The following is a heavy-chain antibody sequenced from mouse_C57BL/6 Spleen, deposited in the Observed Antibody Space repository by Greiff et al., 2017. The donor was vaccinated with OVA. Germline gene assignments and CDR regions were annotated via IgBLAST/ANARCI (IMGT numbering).Heavy chain of an antibody. CDR3: ARVGSGGAWFAY. V-gene: IGHV1-9*01. CDR1: GYTFTGYW. D-gene: IGHD3-2*02. J-gene: IGHJ3*01. Sequence: VQLQQSGAELMKPGASVKLSCKATGYTFTGYWIEWVKQRPGHGLEWIGEILPGSGGTNYNEKFKGKATFTADTSSNTAYMQLSSLTTEDSAIYYSARVGSGGAWFAYWGQGTLVTVSA. CDR2: ILPGSGGT.